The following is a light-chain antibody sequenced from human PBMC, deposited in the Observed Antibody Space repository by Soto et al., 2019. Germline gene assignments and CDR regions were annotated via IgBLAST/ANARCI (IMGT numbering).Light chain of an antibody. CDR1: SSDVGGYNY. J-gene: IGLJ3*02. CDR2: EVT. CDR3: SSYAGSNNGV. V-gene: IGLV2-8*01. Sequence: QSVLTQPPSASGSPGQSVTFSCTGTSSDVGGYNYVSWYQQHPGRAPKLIIYEVTKRPSGVPDRFSGSKSGNTASLTVSGLQAEDEADYYCSSYAGSNNGVFGGGTTLNVL.